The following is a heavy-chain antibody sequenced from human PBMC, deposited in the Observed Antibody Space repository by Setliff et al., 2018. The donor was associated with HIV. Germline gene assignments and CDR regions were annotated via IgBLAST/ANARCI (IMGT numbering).Heavy chain of an antibody. V-gene: IGHV4-38-2*01. CDR3: ARPRRVRSRAWYWFDI. CDR2: IYQSGSI. D-gene: IGHD6-19*01. Sequence: PSETLSLTFAASGYSINSGFSRAWIRQPPGQGPQWIGSIYQSGSIYYNPSLQSRVTISVDSSKNQFSLNLFSVTAADTAVYYCARPRRVRSRAWYWFDIWGQGTLVTVSS. J-gene: IGHJ5*02. CDR1: GYSINSGFS.